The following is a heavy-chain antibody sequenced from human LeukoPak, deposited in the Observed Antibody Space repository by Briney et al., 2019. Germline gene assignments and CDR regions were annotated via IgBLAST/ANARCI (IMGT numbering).Heavy chain of an antibody. CDR3: ARGGYSGYGDFDY. Sequence: SETLSLTCAVSGGSISSGGYSWSWIRQPPGKGLEWIGYIYHSGSTYYNPSLKSRVTISVDGSNNQFSLKLSSVTAADTAVYYCARGGYSGYGDFDYWGQGTLVTVSS. CDR2: IYHSGST. CDR1: GGSISSGGYS. D-gene: IGHD5-12*01. J-gene: IGHJ4*02. V-gene: IGHV4-30-2*01.